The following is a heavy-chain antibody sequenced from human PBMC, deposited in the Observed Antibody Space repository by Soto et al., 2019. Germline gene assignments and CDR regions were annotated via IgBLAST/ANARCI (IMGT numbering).Heavy chain of an antibody. J-gene: IGHJ4*02. D-gene: IGHD3-22*01. CDR2: ISYDGSNK. V-gene: IGHV3-30*05. Sequence: VGSLRLPCAAAGGNFSNHGMHWVRQAQVRGREWVAVISYDGSNKYYADSVKGRFTISRDNSKNTLYLQMNSLRAEDTAVYYCARDFHAVSSGVTTIDFLGQGTLVTVSS. CDR1: GGNFSNHG. CDR3: ARDFHAVSSGVTTIDF.